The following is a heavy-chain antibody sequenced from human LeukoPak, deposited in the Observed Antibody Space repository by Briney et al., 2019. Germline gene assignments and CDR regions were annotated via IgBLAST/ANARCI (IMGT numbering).Heavy chain of an antibody. Sequence: PSETLSLTCTVSGGSISSYYWSWIRQPPGKGLEWIGYIFYSGSTNYNPSLKSRVTISVDTSKNQFSLNLSSVTAADTAVYYCARMGYCSSTSCFRDYYYYMDVWGKGTTVTVSS. CDR1: GGSISSYY. J-gene: IGHJ6*03. CDR3: ARMGYCSSTSCFRDYYYYMDV. CDR2: IFYSGST. V-gene: IGHV4-59*08. D-gene: IGHD2-2*01.